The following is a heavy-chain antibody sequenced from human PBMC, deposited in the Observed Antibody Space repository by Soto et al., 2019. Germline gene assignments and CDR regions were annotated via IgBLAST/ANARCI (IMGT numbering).Heavy chain of an antibody. J-gene: IGHJ3*02. D-gene: IGHD2-2*01. CDR2: INAGNGIT. V-gene: IGHV1-3*01. CDR1: EYTFTRYA. Sequence: QVQLVQSGAEVKKPGASVKVSCRASEYTFTRYALHWVRQAPGQRLEWMGWINAGNGITTYSQKFQGRVTITRDKSASTAYMELSSLTSEDTAVYYCARGGQLLSVAFDIWGQGTMVTVSS. CDR3: ARGGQLLSVAFDI.